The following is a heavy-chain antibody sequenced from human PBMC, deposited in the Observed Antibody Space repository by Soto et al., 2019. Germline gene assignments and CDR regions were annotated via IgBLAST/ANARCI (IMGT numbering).Heavy chain of an antibody. J-gene: IGHJ6*03. CDR2: INSDGTRT. Sequence: EVQLVESGGGLVQPGGSLRLSCAASGFTFSNYSMHWVRQAPGKGLVWVSRINSDGTRTNYADSVKGRFTISRDNTENTLYLQMNSLTAEDTAVYYCARVAVGYYYMDVWGKGTTVTVSS. CDR1: GFTFSNYS. CDR3: ARVAVGYYYMDV. V-gene: IGHV3-74*01.